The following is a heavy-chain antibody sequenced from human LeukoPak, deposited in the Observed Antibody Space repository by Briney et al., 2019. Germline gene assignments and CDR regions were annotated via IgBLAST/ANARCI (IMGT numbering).Heavy chain of an antibody. CDR1: GFTFSSYA. J-gene: IGHJ2*01. CDR2: ISGSGGST. CDR3: AKVATTVTTELWYFDL. Sequence: GGSPRLSCAASGFTFSSYAMSWVRQAPGKGLEWVSAISGSGGSTYYADSVKGRFTISRDNSKNTLYLQMNSLRAEDAAVYYCAKVATTVTTELWYFDLWGRGTLVTVSS. V-gene: IGHV3-23*01. D-gene: IGHD4-17*01.